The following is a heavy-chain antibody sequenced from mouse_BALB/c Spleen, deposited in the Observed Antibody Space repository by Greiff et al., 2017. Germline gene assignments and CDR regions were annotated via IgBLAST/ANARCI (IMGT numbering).Heavy chain of an antibody. Sequence: VQGVESGPGLVAPSQSLSITCTVSGFSLTSYGVHWVRQPPGKGLEWLGVIWAGGSTNYNSALMSRLSISKDNSKSQVFLKMNSLQTDDTAMYYCARGLLQDYFDYWGQGTTLTVSS. CDR2: IWAGGST. V-gene: IGHV2-9*02. J-gene: IGHJ2*01. CDR3: ARGLLQDYFDY. CDR1: GFSLTSYG. D-gene: IGHD2-10*01.